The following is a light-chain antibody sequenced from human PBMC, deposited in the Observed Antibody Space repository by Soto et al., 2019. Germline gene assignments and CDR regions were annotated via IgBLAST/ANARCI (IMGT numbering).Light chain of an antibody. CDR3: QQFGGSYP. CDR2: GAS. J-gene: IGKJ2*01. V-gene: IGKV3-20*01. Sequence: EIVLTQSPGTLSLSPGERATRSCRASQSVSSTLAWYQHKPGQSPRLLIYGASIRATGIPDRFSGSGSGTDFTLTIRRLEFEDFALYYCQQFGGSYPFGQGTKLEMK. CDR1: QSVSST.